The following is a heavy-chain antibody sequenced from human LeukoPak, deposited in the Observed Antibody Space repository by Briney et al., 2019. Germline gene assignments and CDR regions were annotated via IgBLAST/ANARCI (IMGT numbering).Heavy chain of an antibody. Sequence: GGSLRLSCAASGFTFSSYWMSWVRQAPGKGLEWVANIKQDGSEKYYVDSVKGRFTISRDNAKNSLYLQMNSLRAEDTAVYYCARVNALHGSGWYLTPTLEYWGQGTLVTVSS. CDR3: ARVNALHGSGWYLTPTLEY. D-gene: IGHD6-19*01. V-gene: IGHV3-7*01. CDR1: GFTFSSYW. J-gene: IGHJ4*02. CDR2: IKQDGSEK.